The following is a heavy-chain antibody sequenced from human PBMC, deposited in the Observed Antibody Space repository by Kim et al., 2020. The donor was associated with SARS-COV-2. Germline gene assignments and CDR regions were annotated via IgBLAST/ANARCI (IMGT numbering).Heavy chain of an antibody. D-gene: IGHD2-15*01. Sequence: SETLSLTCAVYGGSFSGYYWSWIRQPPGKGLEWIGEINHSGSTNYNPSLKSRVTISVDTSKNQFSLKLSSVTAADTAVYYCARGVLYGSPQYGMDVWGQGTTVTVSS. V-gene: IGHV4-34*01. CDR3: ARGVLYGSPQYGMDV. J-gene: IGHJ6*02. CDR2: INHSGST. CDR1: GGSFSGYY.